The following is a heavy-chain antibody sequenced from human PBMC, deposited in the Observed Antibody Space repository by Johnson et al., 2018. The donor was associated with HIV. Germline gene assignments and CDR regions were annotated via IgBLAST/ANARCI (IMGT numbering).Heavy chain of an antibody. J-gene: IGHJ3*02. V-gene: IGHV3-7*01. CDR2: IKQDGSER. Sequence: KGLEWVATIKQDGSERYHVDSVKGRFTISRDNAKKSLYLQMNSLRVEDTAVYFCARNGDGYTPDAFDIWGQGTVVTVSS. D-gene: IGHD5-24*01. CDR3: ARNGDGYTPDAFDI.